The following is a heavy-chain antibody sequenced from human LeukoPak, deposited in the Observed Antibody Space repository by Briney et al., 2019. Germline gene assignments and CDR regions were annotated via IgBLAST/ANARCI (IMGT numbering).Heavy chain of an antibody. Sequence: ASVKVSCKASGYTFTSYYMHWVRQAPGQGLEWMGIINPSGGSTSYAQKFQGRVTMTRDTSTSTAYMELRSLRSDDTAVYYCARSSYLYYYDSSGYYPAEYFQHWGQGTLVTVSS. CDR3: ARSSYLYYYDSSGYYPAEYFQH. CDR1: GYTFTSYY. D-gene: IGHD3-22*01. CDR2: INPSGGST. J-gene: IGHJ1*01. V-gene: IGHV1-46*01.